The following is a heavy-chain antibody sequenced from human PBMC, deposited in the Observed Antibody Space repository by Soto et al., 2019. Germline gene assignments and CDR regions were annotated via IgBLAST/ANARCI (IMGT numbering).Heavy chain of an antibody. CDR1: GYAFSIYA. D-gene: IGHD2-21*02. Sequence: ASVKVSCKGSGYAFSIYAMHWVRQAPGQRLEWMGWINIGSGNTEYSQNFQDRITITRDTSASTVYMELSSLRSEDTAVYYCARDGGDCGYRLTYYYYIGMDVWGQGTTVTVSS. CDR3: ARDGGDCGYRLTYYYYIGMDV. J-gene: IGHJ6*02. CDR2: INIGSGNT. V-gene: IGHV1-3*04.